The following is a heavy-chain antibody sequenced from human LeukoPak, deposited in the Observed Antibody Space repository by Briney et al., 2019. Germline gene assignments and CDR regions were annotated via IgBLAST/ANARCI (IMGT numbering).Heavy chain of an antibody. CDR1: GGSISSYY. CDR3: ARIYDSSLKDAFDI. Sequence: SETLSLTCTVSGGSISSYYWSWIRQPPGKGLEWIGYIYYSGSTNYNPSLKSRVTISVDTSKNQFSLKLSSVTAADTAVYYCARIYDSSLKDAFDIWGQGTMVTVSS. J-gene: IGHJ3*02. CDR2: IYYSGST. V-gene: IGHV4-59*01. D-gene: IGHD3-22*01.